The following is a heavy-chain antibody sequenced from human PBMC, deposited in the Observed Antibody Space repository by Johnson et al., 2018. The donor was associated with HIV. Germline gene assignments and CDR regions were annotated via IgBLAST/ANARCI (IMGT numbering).Heavy chain of an antibody. D-gene: IGHD1-26*01. Sequence: VLLVESGGGLVQPGESLRLSCAASGFTVSNNYMHWVRQAPGKGLEWVSVIYSGCSTYYADSVKGRFTISRDNSKNTLYLQMNSLRAEDTAVYYCAREGIVGATGPGPTLQDAFDIWGQGTMVTVSS. CDR1: GFTVSNNY. J-gene: IGHJ3*02. CDR2: IYSGCST. CDR3: AREGIVGATGPGPTLQDAFDI. V-gene: IGHV3-66*02.